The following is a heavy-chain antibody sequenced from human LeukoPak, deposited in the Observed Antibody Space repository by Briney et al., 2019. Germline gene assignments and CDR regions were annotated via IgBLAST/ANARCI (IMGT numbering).Heavy chain of an antibody. D-gene: IGHD6-13*01. CDR3: ARHRYSSSWFNPNWFDP. CDR2: IYYSGST. Sequence: PGGSLRLSCAASGFTFSDYYMSWIRQAPGKGLEWIGSIYYSGSTYYNPSLKSRVTISVDTSKNQFSLKLSSVTAADTAVYYCARHRYSSSWFNPNWFDPWGQGTLVTVSS. V-gene: IGHV4-38-2*01. CDR1: GFTFSDYY. J-gene: IGHJ5*02.